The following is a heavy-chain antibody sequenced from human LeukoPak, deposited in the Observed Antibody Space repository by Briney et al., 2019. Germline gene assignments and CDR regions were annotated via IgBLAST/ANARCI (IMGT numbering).Heavy chain of an antibody. J-gene: IGHJ6*02. Sequence: ASVKVSCMDSGYTFTSYGISWVRQAPGQGVEWVGWISAYNGNTNYAQKLQGRVTMTTDTFTSTAYMELRSLRSDDTAVYYCARDVGDSSSWSYSYYYYYYGMDVWGQGTTVTVSS. D-gene: IGHD6-13*01. CDR1: GYTFTSYG. V-gene: IGHV1-18*01. CDR2: ISAYNGNT. CDR3: ARDVGDSSSWSYSYYYYYYGMDV.